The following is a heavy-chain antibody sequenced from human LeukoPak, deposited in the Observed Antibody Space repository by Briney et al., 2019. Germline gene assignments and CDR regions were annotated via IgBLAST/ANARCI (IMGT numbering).Heavy chain of an antibody. V-gene: IGHV1-2*02. Sequence: ASVKVSCKASGYTSTGYYMHWVRQAPGQGLEWMGWINPNSGGTNYAQKFQGRVTMTRDTSISTAYMELSRLRSDDTAVYYCARDRGPPYQPLLVYFDYWGQGTLVTVSS. CDR2: INPNSGGT. CDR1: GYTSTGYY. D-gene: IGHD2-2*01. J-gene: IGHJ4*02. CDR3: ARDRGPPYQPLLVYFDY.